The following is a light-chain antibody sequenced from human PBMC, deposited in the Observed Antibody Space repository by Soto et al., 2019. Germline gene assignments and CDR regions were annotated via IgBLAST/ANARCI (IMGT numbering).Light chain of an antibody. CDR3: QVWDNRGYV. CDR1: NIGGKN. J-gene: IGLJ1*01. V-gene: IGLV3-9*01. CDR2: RDY. Sequence: ELTQPLSVSVALGQTATITCGGNNIGGKNVHWYQQKPGQAPVLVIYRDYNRPSGIPERFSGSNSGHTATLTISRVQPGDEADYYCQVWDNRGYVFGTGTKVTVL.